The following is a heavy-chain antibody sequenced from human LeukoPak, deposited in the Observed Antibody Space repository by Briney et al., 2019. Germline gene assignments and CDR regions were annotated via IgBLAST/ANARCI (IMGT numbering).Heavy chain of an antibody. CDR1: GFTFSSYA. J-gene: IGHJ5*02. V-gene: IGHV3-23*01. CDR3: TRVAQSGPTGWFDR. D-gene: IGHD1-1*01. Sequence: GGSLRLSCAASGFTFSSYAMSWVRQAPGKGLEWVSAISGSGGSTYYADSVKGRFTISRDNPGNVFYLQMDSLRAEDTAVYYCTRVAQSGPTGWFDRWGQGTLVTVSS. CDR2: ISGSGGST.